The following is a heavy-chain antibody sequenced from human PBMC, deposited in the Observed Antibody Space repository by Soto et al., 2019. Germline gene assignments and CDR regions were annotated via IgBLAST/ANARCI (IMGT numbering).Heavy chain of an antibody. V-gene: IGHV3-48*03. CDR3: ARESFSASPNFFDY. CDR2: ISLSGSTI. Sequence: EVQLVESGGGLVQPGGSLRLSCAASGFAFSNYEMNWVRQAPGKCLEWVSYISLSGSTIYYADSVKGRFTISRDDAKNSLYLQMDSLRADYTAGYYCARESFSASPNFFDYWGQGTLVTVSS. D-gene: IGHD3-3*02. CDR1: GFAFSNYE. J-gene: IGHJ4*02.